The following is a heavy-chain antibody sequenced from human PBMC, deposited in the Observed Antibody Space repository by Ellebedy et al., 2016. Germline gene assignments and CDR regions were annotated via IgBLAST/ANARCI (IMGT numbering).Heavy chain of an antibody. D-gene: IGHD3-22*01. CDR2: INAGNGNT. Sequence: ASVKVSCKASGYTFTSQTMHWVRQALGQRLEWMGRINAGNGNTKYSQKFQGRLTITRDTSASTAYMELSSLRSEDTAVYYCARVLTHYYDSIEEDAFDIWGQGTMVTVSS. CDR3: ARVLTHYYDSIEEDAFDI. J-gene: IGHJ3*02. CDR1: GYTFTSQT. V-gene: IGHV1-3*01.